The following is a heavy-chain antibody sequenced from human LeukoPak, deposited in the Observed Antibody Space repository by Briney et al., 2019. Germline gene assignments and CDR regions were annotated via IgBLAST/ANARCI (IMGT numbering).Heavy chain of an antibody. D-gene: IGHD2-15*01. CDR1: GGSISSYY. Sequence: SETLSLTCTVSGGSISSYYWSWIRQPPGKGLEWIGYIYNSGSTNYNPSLKSRVTISEDTSKNRFSLKLSSVTAADTAVYYCARRGDCSGGSCQNWFDPWGQGTLVTVSS. CDR3: ARRGDCSGGSCQNWFDP. V-gene: IGHV4-59*08. CDR2: IYNSGST. J-gene: IGHJ5*02.